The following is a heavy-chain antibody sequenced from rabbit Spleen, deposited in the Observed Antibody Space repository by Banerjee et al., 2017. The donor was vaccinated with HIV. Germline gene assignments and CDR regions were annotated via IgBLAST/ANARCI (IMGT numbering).Heavy chain of an antibody. D-gene: IGHD4-1*01. V-gene: IGHV1S40*01. CDR1: GVSFTSNYY. Sequence: QSLEESGGDLVKPGASLTLTCTASGVSFTSNYYMCWVRQAPGKGLEWIACIDTGGSGFTYFASWAKGRFTFSKTSSTTVTLQMTSLTAADTATYFCARDLAGVIGWNFGWWGPGTLVTVS. J-gene: IGHJ4*01. CDR3: ARDLAGVIGWNFGW. CDR2: IDTGGSGFT.